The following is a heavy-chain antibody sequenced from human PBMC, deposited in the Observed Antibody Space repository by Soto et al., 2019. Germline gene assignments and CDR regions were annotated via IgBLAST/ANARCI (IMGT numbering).Heavy chain of an antibody. V-gene: IGHV1-69*02. CDR2: INPILSMS. Sequence: QVQLVQSGAAVRKPGSSVKVSCKASGDTFSFYSINWVRQAPGLGLEWMGRINPILSMSNYAQRFQGRVTMTADKSTRTAYMELSGRRSEDTAIYYCASSYGSGSRAFDYWGQGALVTVSS. CDR3: ASSYGSGSRAFDY. D-gene: IGHD3-10*01. J-gene: IGHJ4*02. CDR1: GDTFSFYS.